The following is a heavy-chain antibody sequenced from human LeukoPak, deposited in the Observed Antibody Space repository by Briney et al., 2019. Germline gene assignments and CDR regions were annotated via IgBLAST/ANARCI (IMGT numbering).Heavy chain of an antibody. V-gene: IGHV4-4*08. D-gene: IGHD3-10*02. J-gene: IGHJ4*02. CDR1: GGSISSSY. CDR3: ARRVPGPQLGDYVTYYFDH. CDR2: IYSSGTT. Sequence: SETLSLTCTVSGGSISSSYWIWIRQPPGKALEWVGYIYSSGTTKYNPSLKSRATISLDTSKSQLSLSLTSVTAADTAVYYCARRVPGPQLGDYVTYYFDHWGQGTLVTVSS.